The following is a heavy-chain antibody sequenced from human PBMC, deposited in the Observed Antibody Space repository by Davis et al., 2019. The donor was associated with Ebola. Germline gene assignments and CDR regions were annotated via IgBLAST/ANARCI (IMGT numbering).Heavy chain of an antibody. V-gene: IGHV3-23*01. CDR3: VKDSIPYDILTGPPDY. J-gene: IGHJ4*02. Sequence: GESLKISCAASGLTFSTYAMSWVRQAPGKGLEWVSGISGSGGSIYYADSVKGRFTISRDNSKNTLYLQMSSLRAEDTAVYYCVKDSIPYDILTGPPDYWGQGTLVTVSS. CDR2: ISGSGGSI. CDR1: GLTFSTYA. D-gene: IGHD3-9*01.